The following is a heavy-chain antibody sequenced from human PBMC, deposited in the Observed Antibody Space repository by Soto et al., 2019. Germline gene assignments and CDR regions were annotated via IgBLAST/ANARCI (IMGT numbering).Heavy chain of an antibody. CDR2: IYWDDDN. V-gene: IGHV2-5*02. CDR1: GFSLTTSGVG. D-gene: IGHD3-3*02. CDR3: ALRREVAFLEWLFDY. J-gene: IGHJ4*02. Sequence: QITLKESGPPLVKPTQTLTLTCTFSGFSLTTSGVGVGWIRQPPGKALEWLALIYWDDDNSYSPSLRSRLTITKDTSKNQVVLTMTDMDPVDTATYFCALRREVAFLEWLFDYWGQGTLVTVSS.